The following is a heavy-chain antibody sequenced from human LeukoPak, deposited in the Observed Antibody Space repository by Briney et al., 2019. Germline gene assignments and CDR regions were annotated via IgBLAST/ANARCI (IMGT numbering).Heavy chain of an antibody. CDR2: IIPILGIA. D-gene: IGHD3-22*01. V-gene: IGHV1-69*04. Sequence: SVKVSCKASGGAFSSYAISWVRQAPGQGLEWMGRIIPILGIANYAQKFQGRVTITADKSTSTAYMELSSLRSEDTAVYYCARDYYDSSGYYYPVDYWGQGTLVTVSS. CDR1: GGAFSSYA. J-gene: IGHJ4*02. CDR3: ARDYYDSSGYYYPVDY.